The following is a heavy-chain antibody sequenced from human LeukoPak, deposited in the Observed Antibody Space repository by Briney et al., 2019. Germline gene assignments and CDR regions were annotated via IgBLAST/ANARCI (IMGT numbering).Heavy chain of an antibody. V-gene: IGHV4-39*01. CDR2: IYYSGST. CDR1: GGSISSSSYY. J-gene: IGHJ4*02. CDR3: ARLTYYYDGSGYYYDY. Sequence: PSETLSLTCTVSGGSISSSSYYWGWIRQPPGKGLEWIGSIYYSGSTYYNPALKSRFTISVDTSKNQFSLKLSSVPAADTAVYYCARLTYYYDGSGYYYDYWGQGTLVTVSS. D-gene: IGHD3-22*01.